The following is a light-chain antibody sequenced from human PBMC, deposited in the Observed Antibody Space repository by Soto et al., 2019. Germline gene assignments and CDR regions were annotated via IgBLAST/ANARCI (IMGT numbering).Light chain of an antibody. CDR3: QQYNNWPPIT. CDR1: ESVSSS. V-gene: IGKV3-15*01. CDR2: DVS. J-gene: IGKJ5*01. Sequence: EIVLTQSPATVSLSPGERATLSCRASESVSSSLAWYQQKPGQAPRLLIYDVSTRATGIPARFSGSGSGTEFTLTIRSLQSEDFAVYYCQQYNNWPPITFGQGTRLEIK.